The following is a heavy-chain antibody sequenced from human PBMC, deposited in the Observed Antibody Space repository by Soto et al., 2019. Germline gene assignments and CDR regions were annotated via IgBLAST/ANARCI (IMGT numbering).Heavy chain of an antibody. CDR2: IYYSGST. V-gene: IGHV4-59*02. D-gene: IGHD5-18*01. Sequence: SETLSLTCTVSGGSVSSYYWSWIRQPPGKGLEWIGYIYYSGSTNYNPSLKSRVTISVDTSKNQFSLKLSSVTAADTAVYYCASVDTAMRYFDCWGQGTLVTVSS. CDR3: ASVDTAMRYFDC. CDR1: GGSVSSYY. J-gene: IGHJ4*02.